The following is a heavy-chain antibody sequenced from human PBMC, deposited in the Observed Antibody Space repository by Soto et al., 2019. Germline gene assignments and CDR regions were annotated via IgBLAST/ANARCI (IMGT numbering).Heavy chain of an antibody. CDR1: GGSISSYY. J-gene: IGHJ4*02. CDR2: IYYSGST. V-gene: IGHV4-59*01. D-gene: IGHD1-26*01. CDR3: AREGGVGATAFDY. Sequence: SETLSLTCTVSGGSISSYYWSWIRQPPGKGLEWFGYIYYSGSTNYNPSLKSRVTISVDTSKNQFSLKLSSVTAADTAVYYCAREGGVGATAFDYWGQGTLVTVSS.